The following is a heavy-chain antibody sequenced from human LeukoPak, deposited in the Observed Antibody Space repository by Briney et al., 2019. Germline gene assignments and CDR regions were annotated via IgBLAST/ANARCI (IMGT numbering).Heavy chain of an antibody. J-gene: IGHJ6*03. CDR1: GFTFSSYG. CDR2: ISHSGDGT. Sequence: GGSLRLSCAASGFTFSSYGMHWVRQAPGKGLEWVSVISHSGDGTYYAGSVKGRFTISRDNSKNTLYLQMNSLRAEDTAVYYCAKGGLYDFWSGSFYYYYYMDVWGKGTTVTVSS. CDR3: AKGGLYDFWSGSFYYYYYMDV. V-gene: IGHV3-23*01. D-gene: IGHD3-3*01.